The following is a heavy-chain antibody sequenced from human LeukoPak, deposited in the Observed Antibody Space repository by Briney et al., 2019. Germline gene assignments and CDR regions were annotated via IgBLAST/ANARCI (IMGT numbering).Heavy chain of an antibody. CDR2: MNGNSGDT. D-gene: IGHD1-26*01. V-gene: IGHV1-8*01. J-gene: IGHJ1*01. CDR3: VRGLFIAGAGY. CDR1: GFTLTIYD. Sequence: ASVKVSCKTSGFTLTIYDINWVRQATGQGLEWMGWMNGNSGDTDYAQKFQSRVTMTRNTSISTAYMELSNLGSEDTAVYYCVRGLFIAGAGYWGQGTPVTVPS.